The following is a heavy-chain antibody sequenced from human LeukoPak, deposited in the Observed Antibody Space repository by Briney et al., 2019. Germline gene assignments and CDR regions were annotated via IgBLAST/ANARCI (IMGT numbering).Heavy chain of an antibody. CDR2: ISGSGVDT. D-gene: IGHD4-17*01. CDR1: GFTFRNYA. Sequence: GRSLRLSCAASGFTFRNYAMSWVRQAPGKGLEWVSTISGSGVDTDYADSVKDRFPISRDNSRNTLYLQMNSLRAEDTAVYYCAKHQDWTVTVPDYWGQGTLVTVSS. J-gene: IGHJ4*02. CDR3: AKHQDWTVTVPDY. V-gene: IGHV3-23*01.